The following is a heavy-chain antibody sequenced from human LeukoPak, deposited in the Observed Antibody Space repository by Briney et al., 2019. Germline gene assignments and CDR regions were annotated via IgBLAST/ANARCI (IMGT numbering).Heavy chain of an antibody. V-gene: IGHV3-23*01. D-gene: IGHD2-15*01. CDR3: GKGRAVVGAAGPDH. CDR1: GFTFSGFA. J-gene: IGHJ4*02. CDR2: ISAGSTNK. Sequence: PGGSLRLSCVASGFTFSGFAMIWVRQVPGKGLEWVSSISAGSTNKYYADPVKGRFTISRDNSKNTLYLQMNSLRAEDTAIYYCGKGRAVVGAAGPDHWGQGTLVTVSS.